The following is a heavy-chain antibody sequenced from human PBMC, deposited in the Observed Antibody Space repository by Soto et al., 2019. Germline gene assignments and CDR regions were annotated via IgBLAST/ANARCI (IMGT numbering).Heavy chain of an antibody. CDR2: ISSSGGST. D-gene: IGHD4-17*01. J-gene: IGHJ3*02. CDR3: AHPRGYGVFDAIDI. V-gene: IGHV3-23*01. Sequence: EVQLLESGGGLVQPGGSLRLACAASGFIFSTYAMNWVRQAPGKGLEWVSAISSSGGSTFYAESVRGRFTISRDNSINTLYLQMSSLGTEDTAVYYCAHPRGYGVFDAIDIWGQGTMVTVSS. CDR1: GFIFSTYA.